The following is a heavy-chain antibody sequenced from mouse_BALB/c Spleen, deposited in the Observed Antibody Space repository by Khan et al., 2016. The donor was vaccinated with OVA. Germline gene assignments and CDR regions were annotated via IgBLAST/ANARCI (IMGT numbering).Heavy chain of an antibody. D-gene: IGHD1-1*01. V-gene: IGHV2-6-4*01. CDR1: GFSLSRYS. J-gene: IGHJ4*01. Sequence: VQLVESGPGLVAPSQSLSITCTVSGFSLSRYSVHWVRQPPRKGLEWLGMIWGGGSTDYNSALKSRLSISKDNSKSQVFLKMNSLQTDDTAMYYCAIYYYGSNPYYYAMDYWGQGTSVTVSS. CDR2: IWGGGST. CDR3: AIYYYGSNPYYYAMDY.